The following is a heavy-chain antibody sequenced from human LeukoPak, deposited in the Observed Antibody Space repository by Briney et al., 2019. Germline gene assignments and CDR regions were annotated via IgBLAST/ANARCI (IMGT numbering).Heavy chain of an antibody. Sequence: PSETLSLTCTVSGGSSSSSSYYWGWIRQPPGKELEWIGSIYYSGSTYYNPSLKSRVTISVDTSKNQFSLKLSSVTAADTAVYYCARHPSGTSYYDILTGYFLWAFDIWGQGTMVTVSS. J-gene: IGHJ3*02. V-gene: IGHV4-39*01. CDR1: GGSSSSSSYY. CDR3: ARHPSGTSYYDILTGYFLWAFDI. CDR2: IYYSGST. D-gene: IGHD3-9*01.